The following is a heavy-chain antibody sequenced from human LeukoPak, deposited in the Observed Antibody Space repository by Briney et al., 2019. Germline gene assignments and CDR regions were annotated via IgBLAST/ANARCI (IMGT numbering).Heavy chain of an antibody. D-gene: IGHD6-19*01. Sequence: ASVKVSCKASGGTFSSYAISWVRQAPGKGLEWMGGFDPEDGETIYAQKFQGRVTMTEDTSTDTAYMELSSLRSEDTAVYYCATPLGGWAIDYWGQGTLVTVSS. V-gene: IGHV1-24*01. CDR1: GGTFSSYA. J-gene: IGHJ4*02. CDR3: ATPLGGWAIDY. CDR2: FDPEDGET.